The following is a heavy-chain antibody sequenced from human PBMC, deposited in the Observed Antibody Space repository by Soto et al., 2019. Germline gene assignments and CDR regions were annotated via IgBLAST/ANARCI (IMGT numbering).Heavy chain of an antibody. Sequence: SETLSLTCTVSGGSISSGGYYWSWIRQHPGKGLEWIGYIYYSGSTYYNPSLKSRVTISVDTSKNQFSLKLSSVTAADTAVYYCARVYCSSTSCYWFDPWGQGTLVTVSS. CDR3: ARVYCSSTSCYWFDP. CDR1: GGSISSGGYY. V-gene: IGHV4-31*03. CDR2: IYYSGST. J-gene: IGHJ5*02. D-gene: IGHD2-2*01.